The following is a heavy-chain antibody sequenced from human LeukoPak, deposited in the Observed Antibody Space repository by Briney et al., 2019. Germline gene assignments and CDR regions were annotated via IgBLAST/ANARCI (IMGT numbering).Heavy chain of an antibody. D-gene: IGHD4-11*01. Sequence: PGGSLRLSCAASGFTFSNYGMHWVRQAPGKGLEWLAYIRHDGDNKYYADCVKGRFTISRDNSKNTVYLQMNSLRAEDTAVCYCAKDESQSSNYYYGFADCWGQGTLVTVSS. CDR3: AKDESQSSNYYYGFADC. CDR1: GFTFSNYG. J-gene: IGHJ4*02. V-gene: IGHV3-30*02. CDR2: IRHDGDNK.